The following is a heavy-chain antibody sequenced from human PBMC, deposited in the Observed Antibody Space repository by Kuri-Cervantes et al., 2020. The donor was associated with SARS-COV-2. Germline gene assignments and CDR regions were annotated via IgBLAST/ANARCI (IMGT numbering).Heavy chain of an antibody. CDR3: ATGLVVPAAMRDH. D-gene: IGHD2-2*01. CDR2: IYPGDSDT. V-gene: IGHV5-51*01. CDR1: GYSFTSYW. Sequence: KVSCKGSGYSFTSYWIGWVRQMPGKGLEWMGIIYPGDSDTRYSPSFQGQVTISADKSISTAYLQWSSLKASDTAMYYCATGLVVPAAMRDHRGQGTLVTVSS. J-gene: IGHJ5*02.